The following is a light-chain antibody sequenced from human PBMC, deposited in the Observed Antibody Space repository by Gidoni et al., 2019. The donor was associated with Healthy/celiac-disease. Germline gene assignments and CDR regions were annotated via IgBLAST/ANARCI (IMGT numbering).Light chain of an antibody. CDR3: QQRYSTPPWT. V-gene: IGKV1-39*01. J-gene: IGKJ1*01. CDR2: AAS. Sequence: DIQMTQSPSSLSASVGDRVTITCRASQSISSYLNWYQQKPGKAPKLLIYAASSLQSGVPARFSGSGSGTDFTLTISSLQPEDFALYYCQQRYSTPPWTFGQGTKVEIK. CDR1: QSISSY.